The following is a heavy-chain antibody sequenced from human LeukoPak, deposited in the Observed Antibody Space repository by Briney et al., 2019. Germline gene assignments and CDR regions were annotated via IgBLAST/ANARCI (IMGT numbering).Heavy chain of an antibody. CDR2: IYYSGST. V-gene: IGHV4-39*07. Sequence: PSETLSLTCTVSGGSISSSSYYWGWIRQSPGKGLEWIGSIYYSGSTYYNPSLKSRVTISVDTSKNQFSLKLSSVTAADTAVYYCASDAPGLLGYWGQGTLVTVSS. D-gene: IGHD2-15*01. J-gene: IGHJ4*02. CDR3: ASDAPGLLGY. CDR1: GGSISSSSYY.